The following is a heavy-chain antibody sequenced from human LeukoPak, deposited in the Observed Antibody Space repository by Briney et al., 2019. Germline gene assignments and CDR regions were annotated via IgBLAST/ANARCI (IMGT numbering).Heavy chain of an antibody. CDR2: INPNSGAT. CDR3: ARDIAPPGSWWFDS. V-gene: IGHV1-2*02. J-gene: IGHJ5*01. CDR1: GYTFTDYY. D-gene: IGHD6-13*01. Sequence: ASVKVSCQASGYTFTDYYIHWVRQAPGQAFDWMGWINPNSGATYYAREFQGRVTMTRDTSITTVYVVLSSLRSDDKAVYYCARDIAPPGSWWFDSWGQGTLVTVSS.